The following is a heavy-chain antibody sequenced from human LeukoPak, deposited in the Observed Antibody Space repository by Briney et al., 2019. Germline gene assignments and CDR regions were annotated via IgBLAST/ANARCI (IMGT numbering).Heavy chain of an antibody. CDR1: GFSFSSHG. J-gene: IGHJ3*02. Sequence: GGSLRLSCAASGFSFSSHGMNWVRQAPGKGLEWVSGIGGSGDKTYYADSVKGRFTISRDNSKNTLSLQMNSLRDDDTAVYYCARVRRGAARGGVFDIWGQGTMVTVSS. D-gene: IGHD6-6*01. CDR3: ARVRRGAARGGVFDI. CDR2: IGGSGDKT. V-gene: IGHV3-23*01.